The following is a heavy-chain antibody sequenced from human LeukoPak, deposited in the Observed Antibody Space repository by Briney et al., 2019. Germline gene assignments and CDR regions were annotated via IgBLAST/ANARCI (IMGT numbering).Heavy chain of an antibody. CDR3: ARADGIAAAGRGFDY. D-gene: IGHD6-13*01. CDR2: ISAYNGNT. V-gene: IGHV1-18*01. Sequence: ASVKVSCKASGGTFSSYAISWVRQPPGQGLEWMGWISAYNGNTNYAQKLQGRVTMTTDTYTSTAYMELRSLRSDDTAVYYCARADGIAAAGRGFDYWGQGTLVTVSS. CDR1: GGTFSSYA. J-gene: IGHJ4*02.